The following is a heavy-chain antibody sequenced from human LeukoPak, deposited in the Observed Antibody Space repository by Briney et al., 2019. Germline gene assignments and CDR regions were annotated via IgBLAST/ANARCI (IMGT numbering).Heavy chain of an antibody. D-gene: IGHD1-1*01. J-gene: IGHJ4*02. V-gene: IGHV1-24*01. CDR2: FDPEDGET. Sequence: ASVKVSCKVSGYTLTELSMHWVRQAPGKGLEWMGGFDPEDGETIYAQKFQGRVTMTEDTSTDTAYMELSSLRSEDTAVYYCATDLEGIRPFDYWGQGTLVTVSS. CDR3: ATDLEGIRPFDY. CDR1: GYTLTELS.